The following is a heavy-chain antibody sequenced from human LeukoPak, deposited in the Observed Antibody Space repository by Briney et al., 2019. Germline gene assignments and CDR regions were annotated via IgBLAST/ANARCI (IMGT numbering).Heavy chain of an antibody. Sequence: ASVKVSCKASGYTFTNYAMHWVRQAPGQSLEWMGWINAGNGNTKYSQKFQGRDTITRDTSASTAYMELSSLRSEDTAVYYCASARSRGSYYIDYWGQGTLVTVSS. D-gene: IGHD1-26*01. J-gene: IGHJ4*02. CDR1: GYTFTNYA. CDR3: ASARSRGSYYIDY. V-gene: IGHV1-3*01. CDR2: INAGNGNT.